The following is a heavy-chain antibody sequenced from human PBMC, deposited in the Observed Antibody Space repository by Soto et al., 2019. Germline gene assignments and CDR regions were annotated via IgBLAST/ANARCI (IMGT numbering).Heavy chain of an antibody. CDR2: IYYSGST. CDR1: GGSISSSSYY. Sequence: QLQLQESGPGLVKPSETLSLTCTVSGGSISSSSYYWSWIRQHPGKGLEWIGYIYYSGSTYYNPSLKSRVTISVDTSKNQFSLKLSSVTAADTAVYYCARAPLVEAESIYFDYWGQGTLVTVSS. J-gene: IGHJ4*02. D-gene: IGHD2-8*02. CDR3: ARAPLVEAESIYFDY. V-gene: IGHV4-31*03.